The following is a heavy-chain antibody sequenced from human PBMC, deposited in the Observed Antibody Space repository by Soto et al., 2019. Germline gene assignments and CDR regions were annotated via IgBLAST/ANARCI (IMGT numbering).Heavy chain of an antibody. J-gene: IGHJ4*02. Sequence: GESLKISCHGSGYIFTSYWISLVRQMPRTGPEWRGRIDPSDSYTNNCPSFQGHVTISADKSISTDYLQWSRLKASDPGMYYCARVKEGTTCAGYWGQGSLVTASS. CDR3: ARVKEGTTCAGY. D-gene: IGHD1-7*01. CDR2: IDPSDSYT. CDR1: GYIFTSYW. V-gene: IGHV5-10-1*01.